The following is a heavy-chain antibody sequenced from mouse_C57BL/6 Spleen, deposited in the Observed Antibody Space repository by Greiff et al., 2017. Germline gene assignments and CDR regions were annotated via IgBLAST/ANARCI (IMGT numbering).Heavy chain of an antibody. J-gene: IGHJ4*01. CDR2: ISNGGGST. Sequence: EVQGVESGGGLVQPGGSLKLSCAASGFTFSDYYMYWVRQTPEKRLEWVAYISNGGGSTYYPDTVKGRFTISRDNAKNTLYLQMSRLKSEDTAMYYCARPIYYGYEEGAGYYYAMDYWGQGTSVTVSS. CDR1: GFTFSDYY. CDR3: ARPIYYGYEEGAGYYYAMDY. V-gene: IGHV5-12*01. D-gene: IGHD2-2*01.